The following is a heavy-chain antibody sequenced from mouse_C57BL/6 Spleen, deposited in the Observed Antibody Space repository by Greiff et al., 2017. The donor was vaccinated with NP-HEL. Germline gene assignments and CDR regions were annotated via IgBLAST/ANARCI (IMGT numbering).Heavy chain of an antibody. CDR1: GFNIKDYY. J-gene: IGHJ1*03. CDR3: ASPLAGTGYFDV. D-gene: IGHD4-1*01. CDR2: IDPEDGET. Sequence: EVQLQQSGAELVKPGASVKLSCTASGFNIKDYYMHWVKQRTEQGLEWIGRIDPEDGETKYDPKFQGKATITADTSSNTAYLQLSRLTSEDTTVYYCASPLAGTGYFDVWGTGTTVTVSS. V-gene: IGHV14-2*01.